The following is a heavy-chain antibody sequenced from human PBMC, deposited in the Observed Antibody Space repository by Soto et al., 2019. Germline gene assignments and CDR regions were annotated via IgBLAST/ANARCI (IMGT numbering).Heavy chain of an antibody. D-gene: IGHD6-19*01. V-gene: IGHV3-30-3*01. J-gene: IGHJ2*01. Sequence: QVQLVESGGGVVQPGRSLRLSCAASGFTFSNYPMHWVRQAPGKGLEWVAVISYDGSNKYYADSVKGRFTISRDNSKNTLYLQMNSLRPEDTAMYYCARGYSNGWSPGYWYFDLWGRGTLVTVSS. CDR2: ISYDGSNK. CDR3: ARGYSNGWSPGYWYFDL. CDR1: GFTFSNYP.